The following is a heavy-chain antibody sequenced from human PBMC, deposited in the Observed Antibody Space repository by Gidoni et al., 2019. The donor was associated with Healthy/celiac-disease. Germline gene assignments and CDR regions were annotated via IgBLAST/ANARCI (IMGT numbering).Heavy chain of an antibody. CDR2: IKSKTDGGTT. J-gene: IGHJ4*02. D-gene: IGHD2-15*01. CDR3: TTDLVVVVVAATRDY. CDR1: EFTFSTAW. V-gene: IGHV3-15*01. Sequence: EVQLVESGGGLVKPGGSLRLSCAASEFTFSTAWMSWVRQAPGKGLEWVGRIKSKTDGGTTDYAAPVKGRFTISRDDSKNTLYLQMNSLKTEDTAVYYCTTDLVVVVVAATRDYWGQGTLVTVSS.